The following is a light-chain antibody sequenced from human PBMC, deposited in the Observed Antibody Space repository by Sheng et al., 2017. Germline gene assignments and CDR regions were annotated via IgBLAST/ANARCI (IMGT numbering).Light chain of an antibody. Sequence: IQMTQSPSSLSASVGERVTVTCQASQDISNNLNWYQQKPGKAPKLLIYDASNLETGVPSRFSGSGSGTDFTFTISSLQPEDIATYYCQQYDNLPLTFGGGTKVEIK. CDR3: QQYDNLPLT. CDR2: DAS. V-gene: IGKV1-33*01. J-gene: IGKJ4*01. CDR1: QDISNN.